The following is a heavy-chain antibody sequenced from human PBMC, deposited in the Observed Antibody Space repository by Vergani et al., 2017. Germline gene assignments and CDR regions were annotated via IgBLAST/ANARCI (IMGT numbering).Heavy chain of an antibody. V-gene: IGHV4-30-4*01. CDR3: ARVITLVGATRDWYFDL. J-gene: IGHJ2*01. Sequence: QVQLQESGPGLAKPSQPLSLTCTVSGGSLSSGDYYWSWLRPPPGKGLGWIGYIYDRGSTYYNPSLKSRVTISVDTSKNQFSLKLSSVTAADTAVYYCARVITLVGATRDWYFDLWGRGTLVTVAS. CDR1: GGSLSSGDYY. CDR2: IYDRGST. D-gene: IGHD1-26*01.